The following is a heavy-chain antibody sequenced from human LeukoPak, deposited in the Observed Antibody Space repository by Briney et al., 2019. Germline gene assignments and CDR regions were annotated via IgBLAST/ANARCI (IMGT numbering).Heavy chain of an antibody. V-gene: IGHV3-74*01. Sequence: GGSLRLSCAASGFTFSTYWMHWVRQAPGKGLVWVSRINSDGSSTSYADSVKGRFTISRDNAKSTLYLQMNSLRAEDTAVYYCARDRLERLYYYYYYYMDVWGKGTTVTVSS. J-gene: IGHJ6*03. D-gene: IGHD1-1*01. CDR3: ARDRLERLYYYYYYYMDV. CDR1: GFTFSTYW. CDR2: INSDGSST.